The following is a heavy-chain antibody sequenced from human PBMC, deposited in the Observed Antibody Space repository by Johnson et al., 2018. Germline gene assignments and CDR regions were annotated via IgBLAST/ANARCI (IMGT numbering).Heavy chain of an antibody. V-gene: IGHV3-9*01. Sequence: VQLVQSGGGLVQPGRSLRLSCAASGFTFDDYAMHWVRQAPGKGLEWVSGISWTSGSIGYADSVKGRFTISRDNDKNSLYLQMNSLRAEDTALYYCAKGYHSSSWYDPSSAYYYYMDVWGKGTTVTVSS. J-gene: IGHJ6*03. CDR1: GFTFDDYA. CDR3: AKGYHSSSWYDPSSAYYYYMDV. D-gene: IGHD6-13*01. CDR2: ISWTSGSI.